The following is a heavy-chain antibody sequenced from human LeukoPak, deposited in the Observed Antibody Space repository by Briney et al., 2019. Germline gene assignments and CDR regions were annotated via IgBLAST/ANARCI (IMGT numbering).Heavy chain of an antibody. Sequence: ASVKVSCKASGYTFTGYYMHWVRQAPGQGLEWMGRINPNSGGTNYAQKFQGRVTMTRDTSISTAYMELSRLRSDDTAVYYCARSPEWLASNDAFDIWGQGTMVTVSS. CDR3: ARSPEWLASNDAFDI. CDR2: INPNSGGT. D-gene: IGHD6-19*01. J-gene: IGHJ3*02. V-gene: IGHV1-2*06. CDR1: GYTFTGYY.